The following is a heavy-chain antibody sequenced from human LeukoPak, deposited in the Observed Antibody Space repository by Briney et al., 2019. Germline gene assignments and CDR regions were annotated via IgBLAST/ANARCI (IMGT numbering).Heavy chain of an antibody. Sequence: PSETLSLTCTVSGGSISSYYWSWIRQPPGKGLEWIGYIYYSGSTNYNPSLKSRVTISVDTSKNQFSLKLSSVTAADTAVYYCARNGYSNSYYYYYMDVWGKGTTVTVSS. CDR2: IYYSGST. D-gene: IGHD4-11*01. CDR1: GGSISSYY. J-gene: IGHJ6*03. V-gene: IGHV4-59*12. CDR3: ARNGYSNSYYYYYMDV.